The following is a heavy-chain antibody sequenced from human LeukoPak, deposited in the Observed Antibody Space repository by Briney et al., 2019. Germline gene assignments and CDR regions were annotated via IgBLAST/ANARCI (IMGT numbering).Heavy chain of an antibody. J-gene: IGHJ4*02. V-gene: IGHV3-11*04. CDR2: ISISGSNI. Sequence: KSGGSLRLSCAASGFRVSGYDLNWIRQAPGKGLEWIAYISISGSNIHYADSVRGRFTISRDNANNSLYLQLSSLRVEDTAVYYCAKVAQPYSSSSYFDYWGQGTLVTVSS. D-gene: IGHD6-6*01. CDR1: GFRVSGYD. CDR3: AKVAQPYSSSSYFDY.